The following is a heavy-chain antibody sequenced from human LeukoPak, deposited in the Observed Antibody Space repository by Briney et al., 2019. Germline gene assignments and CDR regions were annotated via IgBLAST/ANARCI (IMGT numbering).Heavy chain of an antibody. V-gene: IGHV1-18*01. CDR3: ARDPLYYDILTGYYHNWFDP. D-gene: IGHD3-9*01. Sequence: GASVKVSCKASGYTFTSYGISWVRQAPGQGLEWMGWISAYNGNTNYAQKLQGRVTMTTDTSTSTAYMELRSLRSDDTAVYYCARDPLYYDILTGYYHNWFDPWGQGTLVTVSS. CDR2: ISAYNGNT. CDR1: GYTFTSYG. J-gene: IGHJ5*02.